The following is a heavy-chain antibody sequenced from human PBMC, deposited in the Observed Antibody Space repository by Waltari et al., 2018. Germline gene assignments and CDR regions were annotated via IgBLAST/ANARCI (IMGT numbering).Heavy chain of an antibody. CDR2: ISDDETSI. J-gene: IGHJ6*02. CDR3: ARLAPRTYRSPVPGRHYYYGMDV. D-gene: IGHD3-10*01. V-gene: IGHV3-74*01. CDR1: GFRFSNYW. Sequence: EEQLLESGGGLVQPGDSLRLSCAGSGFRFSNYWMNWVRQVPGKGLVWVARISDDETSISYADSVKGRFTISRDNAKNTVYLQMKRLRVEDTAVYYCARLAPRTYRSPVPGRHYYYGMDVWGQGTTVTVSS.